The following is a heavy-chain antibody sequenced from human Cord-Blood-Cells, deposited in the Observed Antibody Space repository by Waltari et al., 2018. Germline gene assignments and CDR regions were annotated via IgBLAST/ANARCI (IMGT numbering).Heavy chain of an antibody. V-gene: IGHV4-59*01. CDR2: IYYSGST. D-gene: IGHD7-27*01. CDR3: ARVTGEDAFDI. CDR1: GGSISRSY. Sequence: QVQLQESGPGLVKPSETLSLTCTVSGGSISRSYWSWIRQPPGKGLEWIGYIYYSGSTNYNPSLKSRVTISVDTSKNQFSLKLSSVTAADTAVYYCARVTGEDAFDIWGQGTMVTVSS. J-gene: IGHJ3*02.